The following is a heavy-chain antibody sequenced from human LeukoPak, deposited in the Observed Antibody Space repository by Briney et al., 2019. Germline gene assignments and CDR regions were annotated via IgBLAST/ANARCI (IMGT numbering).Heavy chain of an antibody. V-gene: IGHV4-59*01. CDR1: GCSISSYY. CDR3: ARDLRRPLGYFAL. CDR2: IYYSGSS. Sequence: PSETLCLTCAVSGCSISSYYWSWIRQPPGKGLEWIGYIYYSGSSNYNPSLKSRVTISVDTSKNQFSLKLSSVTAAATAVYYCARDLRRPLGYFALWGRGTLVTVSS. D-gene: IGHD3-10*01. J-gene: IGHJ2*01.